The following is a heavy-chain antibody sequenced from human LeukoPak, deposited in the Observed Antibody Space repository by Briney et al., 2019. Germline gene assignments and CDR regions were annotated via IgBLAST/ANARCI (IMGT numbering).Heavy chain of an antibody. CDR2: ISSSGSGGNT. J-gene: IGHJ4*02. Sequence: GGSLRLSCAASGVTLSSYAMSWARQAPGKGLEWVSGISSSGSGGNTYYADYVKGRFTISRDNSENTVYLQMNSLRVEDTAIYYCAKDRSSGGSCSNYWGRGTQVTVSS. D-gene: IGHD2-15*01. CDR3: AKDRSSGGSCSNY. V-gene: IGHV3-23*01. CDR1: GVTLSSYA.